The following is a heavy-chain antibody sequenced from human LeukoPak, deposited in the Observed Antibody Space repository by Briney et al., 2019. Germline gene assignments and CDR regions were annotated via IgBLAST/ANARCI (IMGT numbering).Heavy chain of an antibody. V-gene: IGHV3-30*18. J-gene: IGHJ3*02. Sequence: GRSLRLSCAASGFTFSTYAMHWVRQAPGKGLEWVAVMSFDGSNKYYADSVKGRFTISRDNSKNTLYLQMNSLRAEDTAVYYCAKPQGSGDSGEYAFDIWGQGTMVTVSS. CDR2: MSFDGSNK. CDR3: AKPQGSGDSGEYAFDI. CDR1: GFTFSTYA. D-gene: IGHD5-12*01.